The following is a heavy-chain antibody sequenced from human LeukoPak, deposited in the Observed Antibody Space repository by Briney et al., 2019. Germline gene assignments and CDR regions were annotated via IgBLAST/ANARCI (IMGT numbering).Heavy chain of an antibody. D-gene: IGHD6-19*01. J-gene: IGHJ4*02. CDR3: ARASGGGSIAVAGTPLNGLDY. CDR1: GYTFTSYD. V-gene: IGHV1-46*01. Sequence: ASVKVSCKASGYTFTSYDINWVRQAPGQGLEWMGIINPSGGSTSYAQKFQGRVTMTRDMSTSTVYMELSSLRSEDTAVYYCARASGGGSIAVAGTPLNGLDYWGQGTLVTVSS. CDR2: INPSGGST.